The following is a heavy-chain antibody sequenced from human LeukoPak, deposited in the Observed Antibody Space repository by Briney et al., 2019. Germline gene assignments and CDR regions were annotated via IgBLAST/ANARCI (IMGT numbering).Heavy chain of an antibody. CDR1: GFTFSTYA. CDR3: ARGGYCSSTSCYDGWLIDY. D-gene: IGHD2-2*01. Sequence: QTGGSLRLSCAASGFTFSTYAMSWVRQAPGKGLEWVSTISGSDTETYYADSVKGRFTISRDNAKNSLYLQMNSLRAEDTAVYYCARGGYCSSTSCYDGWLIDYWGQGTLVTVSS. J-gene: IGHJ4*02. V-gene: IGHV3-23*01. CDR2: ISGSDTET.